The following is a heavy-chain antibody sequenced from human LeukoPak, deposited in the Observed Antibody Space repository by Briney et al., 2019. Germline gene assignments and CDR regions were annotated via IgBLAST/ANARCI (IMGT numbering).Heavy chain of an antibody. CDR3: ARGGAITVAH. CDR2: IYAGGST. D-gene: IGHD2-21*01. CDR1: GFIVSSHF. J-gene: IGHJ1*01. Sequence: PGGSLRLSCAASGFIVSSHFMNWVRQAPGKGLEWVSVIYAGGSTYYADSVKGRFTISRDNSKNTLHLQMDSLRVDDTAVYYCARGGAITVAHWGQGTLVTVSS. V-gene: IGHV3-53*01.